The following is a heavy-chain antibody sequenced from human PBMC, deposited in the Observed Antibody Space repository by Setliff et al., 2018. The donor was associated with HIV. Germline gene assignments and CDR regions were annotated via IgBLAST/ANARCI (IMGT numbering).Heavy chain of an antibody. V-gene: IGHV1-8*01. Sequence: ASVQVSCKASGHTFTNVDIHWLRRATGQGLEWMGWMNPNTGVSGYALKFQARVTMTRDTSISTAYMELSSLTSEDTAVYYCARGKGVGGVVITGGLDVWGKGTTVTVS. J-gene: IGHJ6*03. CDR3: ARGKGVGGVVITGGLDV. CDR1: GHTFTNVD. CDR2: MNPNTGVS. D-gene: IGHD3-10*01.